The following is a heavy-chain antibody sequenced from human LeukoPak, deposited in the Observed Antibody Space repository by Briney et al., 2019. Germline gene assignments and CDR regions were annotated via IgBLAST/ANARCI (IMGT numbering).Heavy chain of an antibody. D-gene: IGHD2-21*02. V-gene: IGHV1-18*04. CDR3: AREPDVVVTAEVYYGMDV. J-gene: IGHJ6*02. CDR1: GYTFTGYY. CDR2: ISAYNGNT. Sequence: ASVKVSCKASGYTFTGYYIHWVRQAPGQGLEWMGWISAYNGNTNYAQKLQGRVTMTTDTSTSTAYMELRSLRSDDTAVYYCAREPDVVVTAEVYYGMDVWGQGTTVTVSS.